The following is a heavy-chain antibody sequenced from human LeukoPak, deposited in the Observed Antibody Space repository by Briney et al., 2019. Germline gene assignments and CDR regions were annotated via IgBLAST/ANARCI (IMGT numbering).Heavy chain of an antibody. Sequence: GGSLRLSCAASGFTFSGYSMNWVRQAPGKGLEWLSYISSSSSIIYYADSVKGRLTISRDNAKNSLYLQMNSLRDEDTAVYYCAKSDTYRFDYWGQGTLVTVSS. CDR3: AKSDTYRFDY. D-gene: IGHD2-21*02. V-gene: IGHV3-48*02. CDR2: ISSSSSII. J-gene: IGHJ4*02. CDR1: GFTFSGYS.